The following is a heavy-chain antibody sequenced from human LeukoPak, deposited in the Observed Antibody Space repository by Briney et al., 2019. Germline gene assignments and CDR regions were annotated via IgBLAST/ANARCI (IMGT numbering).Heavy chain of an antibody. Sequence: GASVKVSCKASGGTFSSYAISWVRQARGQGLEWMGRIIPIFGTANYAQKFQGRVAITTDESTSTAYMELSSLRSEDTAVYYCAREKYYDFWSPPDYWGQGTLVTVSS. J-gene: IGHJ4*02. CDR2: IIPIFGTA. V-gene: IGHV1-69*05. D-gene: IGHD3-3*01. CDR1: GGTFSSYA. CDR3: AREKYYDFWSPPDY.